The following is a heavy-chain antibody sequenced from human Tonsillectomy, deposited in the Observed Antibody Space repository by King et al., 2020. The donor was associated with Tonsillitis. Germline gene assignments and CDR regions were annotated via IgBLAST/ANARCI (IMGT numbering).Heavy chain of an antibody. Sequence: VQLQESGPGLVKPSETLSLTCTVSDGSISNNYWSWIRQPPGKGLEWIGYIYYSGSTNYNPSLESRATISVDTSKSQFSLKLSSVTAADTAVYYCARHSAQLWYLKYNWFDTWGQGTLVTVSS. D-gene: IGHD5-18*01. V-gene: IGHV4-59*08. J-gene: IGHJ5*02. CDR2: IYYSGST. CDR3: ARHSAQLWYLKYNWFDT. CDR1: DGSISNNY.